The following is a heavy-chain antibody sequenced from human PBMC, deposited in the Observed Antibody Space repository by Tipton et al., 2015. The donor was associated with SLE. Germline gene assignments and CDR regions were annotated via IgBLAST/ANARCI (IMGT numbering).Heavy chain of an antibody. D-gene: IGHD6-13*01. Sequence: GSLRLSCTASGFIFSASTMNWVRQAPGKGLEWVSSISSSSSYIYYADSVKGRFTISRDNAKNSLYLQMNSLRAEDTAVYYCAREEQQLRYFDYWGQGTLVTVSS. CDR1: GFIFSAST. CDR3: AREEQQLRYFDY. V-gene: IGHV3-21*03. J-gene: IGHJ4*02. CDR2: ISSSSSYI.